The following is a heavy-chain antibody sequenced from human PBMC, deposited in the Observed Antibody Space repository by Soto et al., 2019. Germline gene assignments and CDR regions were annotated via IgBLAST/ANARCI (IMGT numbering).Heavy chain of an antibody. D-gene: IGHD2-15*01. V-gene: IGHV6-1*01. CDR2: TYYRSKWYN. CDR1: GDSVSSNSAA. J-gene: IGHJ6*02. Sequence: SQTLSLTCVISGDSVSSNSAAWNWIRQSPSRGLEWLGRTYYRSKWYNDYAVSVKSRVTINPDTSKNQFSLQLNSVTPEDTAVYYCARDLGGSDFYYYYGMDVWAQGTTVTVSS. CDR3: ARDLGGSDFYYYYGMDV.